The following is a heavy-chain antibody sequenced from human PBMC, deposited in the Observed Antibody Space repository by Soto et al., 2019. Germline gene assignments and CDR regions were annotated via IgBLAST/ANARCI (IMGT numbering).Heavy chain of an antibody. CDR3: ASEMATMG. J-gene: IGHJ4*02. Sequence: EVQLVESGGGLVQPGGSLRLSCAASGFTFSSYSMNWVRQAPGKGLEWVSYISSSSTIYYADSVKGRFTISRDNAKNSLYLQMNSLRAEDTAVYYCASEMATMGWGQGTLVTVSS. CDR2: ISSSSTI. V-gene: IGHV3-48*01. D-gene: IGHD5-12*01. CDR1: GFTFSSYS.